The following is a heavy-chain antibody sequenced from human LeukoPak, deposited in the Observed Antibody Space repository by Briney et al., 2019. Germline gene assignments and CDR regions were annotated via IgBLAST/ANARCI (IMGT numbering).Heavy chain of an antibody. D-gene: IGHD2-2*01. CDR1: GFTFSSYA. V-gene: IGHV3-30*03. J-gene: IGHJ4*02. CDR3: ATVGVVVPAAMAY. CDR2: ISYDGSNK. Sequence: GGPRRLPCAASGFTFSSYAMHWVRQAPGKGLKGVAVISYDGSNKYYADSVKGRFTISRDNSKSTLYLQMNSLRAEDTAVYYCATVGVVVPAAMAYWGQGTLVTVSS.